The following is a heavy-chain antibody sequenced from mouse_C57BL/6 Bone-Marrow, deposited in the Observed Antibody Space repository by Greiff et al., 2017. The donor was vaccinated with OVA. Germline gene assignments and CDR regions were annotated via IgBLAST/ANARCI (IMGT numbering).Heavy chain of an antibody. CDR3: ARGHYYGSLFAY. V-gene: IGHV1-53*01. J-gene: IGHJ3*01. Sequence: HVQLQQPGTELVKPGASVKLSCKASGYTFTSYWMHWVKQRPGQGLEWIGNINPSNGGTNYNEKFKSKATLTVDKSSSTAYMQLSSLTSEDSAVYYCARGHYYGSLFAYWGQGTLVTVSA. CDR2: INPSNGGT. D-gene: IGHD2-2*01. CDR1: GYTFTSYW.